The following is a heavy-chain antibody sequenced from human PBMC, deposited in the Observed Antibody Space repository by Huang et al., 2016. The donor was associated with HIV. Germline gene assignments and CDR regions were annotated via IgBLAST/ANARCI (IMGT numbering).Heavy chain of an antibody. V-gene: IGHV3-48*01. CDR1: GLTFSSYG. Sequence: EVQLVESGGGLIQPGGSLRLSCAASGLTFSSYGMNWVRQAPVKGLEWISYVSSGSGTIYYADSVKGRFTISRDNAKKLLYLQMNSLRAEDTAVYYCAKDKDWYVKMDSWGQGSLVTVSS. D-gene: IGHD3-9*01. CDR2: VSSGSGTI. J-gene: IGHJ4*02. CDR3: AKDKDWYVKMDS.